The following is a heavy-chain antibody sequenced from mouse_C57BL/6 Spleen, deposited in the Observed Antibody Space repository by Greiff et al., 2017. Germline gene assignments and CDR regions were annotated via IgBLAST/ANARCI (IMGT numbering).Heavy chain of an antibody. Sequence: QVQLQQSGAELVRPGTSVTLSCTASGYTFTSYWMHWVKQRPGQGLEWIGVIDPSDSYTNYHKQCKGKARLTVDTSSSTAYMQLSSLTSEDSAGYYCARTGRVDWYFDVWGTGTTVTVSS. D-gene: IGHD1-1*01. CDR3: ARTGRVDWYFDV. CDR2: IDPSDSYT. V-gene: IGHV1-59*01. CDR1: GYTFTSYW. J-gene: IGHJ1*03.